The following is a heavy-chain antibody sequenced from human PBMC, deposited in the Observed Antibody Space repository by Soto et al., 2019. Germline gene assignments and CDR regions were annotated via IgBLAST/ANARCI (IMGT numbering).Heavy chain of an antibody. CDR2: IYSSGNT. V-gene: IGHV4-31*03. J-gene: IGHJ4*02. CDR1: GGSISSSDYY. D-gene: IGHD4-17*01. CDR3: ARGLSAATVVTCYFDD. Sequence: SEPLSLTCTVSGGSISSSDYYWSWIRQPPGKGLEWIGYIYSSGNTYYNPSLKSRLTISVDTSKNQFSLKLNSVTAADTALYYCARGLSAATVVTCYFDDWGQGTLVTV.